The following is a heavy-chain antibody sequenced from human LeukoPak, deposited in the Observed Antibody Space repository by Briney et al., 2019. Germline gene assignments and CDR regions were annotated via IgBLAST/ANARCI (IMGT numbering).Heavy chain of an antibody. V-gene: IGHV3-73*01. CDR1: GFTFSASP. Sequence: GGSLKLSCTASGFTFSASPIHRVRQASGKGLEWVGRITGTHATAYAASVKGRFTISKDDSKSIAYLQMNSLKTEDTAVYYCTRDYGLELLQYFQHWGQGTLVTVSS. J-gene: IGHJ1*01. CDR3: TRDYGLELLQYFQH. CDR2: ITGTHAT. D-gene: IGHD1-7*01.